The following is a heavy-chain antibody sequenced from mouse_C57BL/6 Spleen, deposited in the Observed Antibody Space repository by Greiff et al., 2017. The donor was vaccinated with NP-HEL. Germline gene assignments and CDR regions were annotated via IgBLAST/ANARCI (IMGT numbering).Heavy chain of an antibody. CDR3: AKVGSSYVGAY. V-gene: IGHV5-17*01. CDR1: GFTFSDYG. CDR2: ISSGSSTI. D-gene: IGHD1-1*01. Sequence: EVKLMESGGGLVKPGGSLKLSCAASGFTFSDYGMHWVRQAPEKGLEWVAYISSGSSTIYYADTVKGRFTISRDNAKNTLFLQMTSLRSEDTAMYYCAKVGSSYVGAYWGQGTLVTVSA. J-gene: IGHJ3*01.